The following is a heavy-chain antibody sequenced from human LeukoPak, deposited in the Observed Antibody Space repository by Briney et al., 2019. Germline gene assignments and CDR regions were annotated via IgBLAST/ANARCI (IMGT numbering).Heavy chain of an antibody. CDR1: GFTFSSYG. V-gene: IGHV3-30*02. CDR2: IRYDGSNK. J-gene: IGHJ5*02. CDR3: ARHELERQALGWFDP. Sequence: PGGSLRLSCAASGFTFSSYGMHWVRQAPGKGLEWVAFIRYDGSNKYYADSVKGRFTISRDNSKNTLYLQMNSLRAEDTAVYYCARHELERQALGWFDPWGQGTLVTVSS. D-gene: IGHD1-1*01.